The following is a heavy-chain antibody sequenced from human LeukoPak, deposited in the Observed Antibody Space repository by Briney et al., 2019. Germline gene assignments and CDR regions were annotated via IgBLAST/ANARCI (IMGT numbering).Heavy chain of an antibody. Sequence: ASVKVSCKASGYTFTDYYLHWVRQAPGQGLEWMGWIHPNSGGTNYAQKFQGRVAMTRDTSISAAYMELSSLRSDDTAVYYCARLAAVPGWGQGTLVTVSS. D-gene: IGHD6-19*01. CDR1: GYTFTDYY. CDR3: ARLAAVPG. V-gene: IGHV1-2*02. CDR2: IHPNSGGT. J-gene: IGHJ1*01.